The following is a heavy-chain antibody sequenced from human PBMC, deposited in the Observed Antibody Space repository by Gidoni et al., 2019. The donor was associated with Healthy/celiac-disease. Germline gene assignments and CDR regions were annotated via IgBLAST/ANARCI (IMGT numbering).Heavy chain of an antibody. V-gene: IGHV3-30-3*01. Sequence: TFSSYAMHGVRQAPGKGLEWVAVISYDGSNKYYADSVKGRFTISRDNSKNTLYLQMNSLRAEDTAVYYCARGRRYSYADWGQGTLVTVSS. CDR1: TFSSYA. CDR2: ISYDGSNK. CDR3: ARGRRYSYAD. J-gene: IGHJ4*02. D-gene: IGHD5-18*01.